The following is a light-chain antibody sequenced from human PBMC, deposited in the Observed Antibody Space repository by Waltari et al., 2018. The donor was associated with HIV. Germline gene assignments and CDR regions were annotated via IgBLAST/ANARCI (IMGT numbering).Light chain of an antibody. CDR3: SSFTRMGGV. CDR1: PREPAIYES. J-gene: IGLJ1*01. V-gene: IGLV2-14*03. CDR2: DIF. Sequence: QSALTQPASVSGSPGQSITIPGNGTPREPAIYESVSWYRRPPGEVPQLLLYDIFERPSGISARFSGSRSGGAASLTISRLQTDDDGDYFCSSFTRMGGVFGPET.